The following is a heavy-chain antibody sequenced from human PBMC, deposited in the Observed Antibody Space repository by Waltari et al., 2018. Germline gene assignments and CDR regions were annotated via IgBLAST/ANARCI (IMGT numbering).Heavy chain of an antibody. D-gene: IGHD6-19*01. CDR3: ARVGDAYSSGWFDY. J-gene: IGHJ5*01. V-gene: IGHV1-69*04. Sequence: QVQLVQSGAEVKKPGSSVKVSCKASGGTFSSYAISWVRQAPGQGTEGMGGIIPILGIANYAQKFQGRVTITADESTSTAYMELSSLRSEDTAVYYCARVGDAYSSGWFDYWGQGTLVTVSS. CDR1: GGTFSSYA. CDR2: IIPILGIA.